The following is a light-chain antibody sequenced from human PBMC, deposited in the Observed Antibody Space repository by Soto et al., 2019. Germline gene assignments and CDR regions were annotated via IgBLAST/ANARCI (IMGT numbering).Light chain of an antibody. CDR1: QGLSSY. Sequence: DIQMTQSPSSVSASVGDRVTITCRASQGLSSYLAWYQQKPGKAPKLLIYAASNLQSGVPSRFSGSGSGTDFTLTISSLQSEDSAVYYCHQYNSWPRGTFGPGTKVEIK. J-gene: IGKJ3*01. CDR3: HQYNSWPRGT. CDR2: AAS. V-gene: IGKV1-12*01.